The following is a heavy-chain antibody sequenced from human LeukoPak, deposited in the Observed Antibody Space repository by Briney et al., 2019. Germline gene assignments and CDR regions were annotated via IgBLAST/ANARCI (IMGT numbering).Heavy chain of an antibody. V-gene: IGHV3-7*03. J-gene: IGHJ4*02. Sequence: GGSLRLSCAASGFTFSSYWVSWVRQAPGKGLEWVANIKQDGSEKYYVDSVKGRFTISRDNAKNSLYLQMNSLRAEDTAVYYCAREPEGGNVDYWGQGTLVTVSS. D-gene: IGHD1-1*01. CDR1: GFTFSSYW. CDR3: AREPEGGNVDY. CDR2: IKQDGSEK.